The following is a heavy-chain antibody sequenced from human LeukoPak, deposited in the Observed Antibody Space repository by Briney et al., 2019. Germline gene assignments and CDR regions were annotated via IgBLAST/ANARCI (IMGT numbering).Heavy chain of an antibody. Sequence: GGSLRLSCAASGFTLTNARMRWVRQAPGKGLEWVGPIKRRIDGRTSDYAAPVKGRVTISRDDSKHPLYLQMNSLKSEDTAVYYCTTGYGHSDFDYWGQGTLVTVSS. D-gene: IGHD4-17*01. CDR3: TTGYGHSDFDY. V-gene: IGHV3-15*01. J-gene: IGHJ4*02. CDR1: GFTLTNAR. CDR2: IKRRIDGRTS.